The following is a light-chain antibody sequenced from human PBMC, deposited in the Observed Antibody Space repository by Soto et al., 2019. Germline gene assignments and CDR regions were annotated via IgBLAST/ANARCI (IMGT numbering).Light chain of an antibody. J-gene: IGKJ4*01. CDR2: AAS. Sequence: IQLTQSPSSLSASVGDRVTITCRASQGIGSYLAWYQQEPGKAPKLLIYAASTLQSGVPSRFSGSGSGTGFTLTISSLQPEDFATYFCQQLNSYPLTFGGGTKVDIK. CDR3: QQLNSYPLT. V-gene: IGKV1-9*01. CDR1: QGIGSY.